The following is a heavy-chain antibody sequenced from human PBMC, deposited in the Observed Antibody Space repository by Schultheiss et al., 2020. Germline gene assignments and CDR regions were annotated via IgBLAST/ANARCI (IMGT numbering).Heavy chain of an antibody. V-gene: IGHV3-21*01. Sequence: GSLRLSCAASGFTFSSYSMNWVRQAPGKGLEWVSSISSSSSYIYYEDSVKGRCTISRDNAKNSLYLQMNSLRAEDTAVYYCAKDSARGYCSGGSCRTSYYYGMDVWGQGTTVTVYS. CDR1: GFTFSSYS. CDR2: ISSSSSYI. J-gene: IGHJ6*02. CDR3: AKDSARGYCSGGSCRTSYYYGMDV. D-gene: IGHD2-15*01.